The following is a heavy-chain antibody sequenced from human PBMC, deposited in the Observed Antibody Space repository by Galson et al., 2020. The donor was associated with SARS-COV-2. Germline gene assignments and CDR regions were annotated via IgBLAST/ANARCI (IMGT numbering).Heavy chain of an antibody. V-gene: IGHV1-69*05. Sequence: SVKVSCKASGGTFSSYAISWVRQAPGQGLEWMGGIIPIFGTANYAQKFQGRVTITTDESTSTDYMELSSLRSEDPAVYYCARCRDGYNPGLFDYWGQGTLVTVSS. CDR2: IIPIFGTA. D-gene: IGHD5-12*01. CDR1: GGTFSSYA. CDR3: ARCRDGYNPGLFDY. J-gene: IGHJ4*02.